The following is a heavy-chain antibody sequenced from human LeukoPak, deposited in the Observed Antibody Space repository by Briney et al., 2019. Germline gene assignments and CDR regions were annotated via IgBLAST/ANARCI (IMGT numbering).Heavy chain of an antibody. V-gene: IGHV4-39*07. D-gene: IGHD6-13*01. CDR3: ARDWAAAGHPDAFDI. CDR2: IYYSGST. Sequence: AWVRQPPGKGLEWIGSIYYSGSTYYNPSLKSRVTISVDTSKNQFSLKLSSVTAADTAVYYCARDWAAAGHPDAFDIWGQGTMVTVSS. J-gene: IGHJ3*02.